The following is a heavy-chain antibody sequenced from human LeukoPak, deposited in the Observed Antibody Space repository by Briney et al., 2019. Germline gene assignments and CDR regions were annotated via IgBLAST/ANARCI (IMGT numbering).Heavy chain of an antibody. CDR2: IYTSGST. Sequence: PSETLSLPCTVSGGSISSGSYYWSWIRQPAGKGLEWIGRIYTSGSTNYNPSLKSRVTISVDTSKNQFSLKLSSVTAADTAVYYCARAKMTTVTTGFDPWGQGTLVTVSS. CDR1: GGSISSGSYY. CDR3: ARAKMTTVTTGFDP. J-gene: IGHJ5*02. V-gene: IGHV4-61*02. D-gene: IGHD4-11*01.